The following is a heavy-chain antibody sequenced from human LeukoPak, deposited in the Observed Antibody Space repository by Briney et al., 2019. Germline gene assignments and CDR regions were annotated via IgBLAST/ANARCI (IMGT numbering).Heavy chain of an antibody. V-gene: IGHV1-18*01. Sequence: GGSVKVSCKPSGYTFPNYGISWVRQAPGQGRAWMGWIHTYNGNTNYAQKHQGRVTMTTATSASTAYMELRSLRSDDTALYYCARLYYNWSDVAEYGGEGTLVTVSS. D-gene: IGHD1-20*01. CDR3: ARLYYNWSDVAEY. CDR1: GYTFPNYG. CDR2: IHTYNGNT. J-gene: IGHJ4*02.